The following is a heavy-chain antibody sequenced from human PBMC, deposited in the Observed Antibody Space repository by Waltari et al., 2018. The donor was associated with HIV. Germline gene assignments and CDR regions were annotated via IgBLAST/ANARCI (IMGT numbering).Heavy chain of an antibody. Sequence: QVQLQESGPGLVKPSQTLSLTCTVSGGSISSGSYYRSWIRQPAGKGLEWIGRIYTSGSTNYNPSLKSRVTISVDTSKNQFSLKLSSVTAADTAVYYCAREGTGSSSSIYYYYGMDVWGQGTTVTVSS. CDR3: AREGTGSSSSIYYYYGMDV. J-gene: IGHJ6*02. V-gene: IGHV4-61*02. D-gene: IGHD6-6*01. CDR1: GGSISSGSYY. CDR2: IYTSGST.